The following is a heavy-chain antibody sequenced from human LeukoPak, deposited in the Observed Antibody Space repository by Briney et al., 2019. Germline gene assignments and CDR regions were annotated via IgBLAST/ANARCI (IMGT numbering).Heavy chain of an antibody. D-gene: IGHD1-14*01. CDR2: IFSGGTI. J-gene: IGHJ4*02. CDR3: ARGAIPAVLYYFDY. CDR1: GFTVSSNF. Sequence: GGSLRLSCAASGFTVSSNFMSWVRQAPGKGLEWVSVIFSGGTICYADSVKGRFTISRDNSKNTLYLQINNLRAEDTAVYYCARGAIPAVLYYFDYWGQGSLVTVSS. V-gene: IGHV3-66*01.